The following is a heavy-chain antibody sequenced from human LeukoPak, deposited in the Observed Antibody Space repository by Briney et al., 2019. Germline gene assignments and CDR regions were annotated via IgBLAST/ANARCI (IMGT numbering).Heavy chain of an antibody. Sequence: GGSLRLSCAASGFTFSSYAMHWVRQAPGKGLEWVAVISYDGSNKYYADSVKGQFSISRDNSKNTLYLQMNRLRAEDTAVYYCAREDLATTGAFDIWGQGTMVTVSS. CDR2: ISYDGSNK. J-gene: IGHJ3*02. V-gene: IGHV3-30-3*01. D-gene: IGHD1-26*01. CDR3: AREDLATTGAFDI. CDR1: GFTFSSYA.